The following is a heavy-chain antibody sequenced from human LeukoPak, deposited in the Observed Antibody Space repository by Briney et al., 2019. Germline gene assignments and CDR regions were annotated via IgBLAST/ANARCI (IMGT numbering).Heavy chain of an antibody. CDR3: ASALRGSEYLRR. J-gene: IGHJ1*01. V-gene: IGHV4-31*03. CDR2: IYYSGTT. Sequence: SETLSLTCTVSGASGGSISSGGYYWSWLRQHPGMGLEWIGYIYYSGTTYYNPSFKSRLTISVDTSKSQFSLKLNSMTAADTAVYYCASALRGSEYLRRWGQGTLVTVSS. CDR1: GASGGSISSGGYY.